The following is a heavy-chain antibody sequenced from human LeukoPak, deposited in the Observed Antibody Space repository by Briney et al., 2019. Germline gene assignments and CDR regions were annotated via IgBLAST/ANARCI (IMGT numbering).Heavy chain of an antibody. D-gene: IGHD3-16*01. CDR3: AKVVGGSWFDP. CDR2: ISWNSGSI. CDR1: GFTFDDYA. J-gene: IGHJ5*02. Sequence: PGGSLRLSCAASGFTFDDYAMHWVRQAPGRGLEWVSGISWNSGSIGYADSVKGRFTISRDNAKNSLYLQMNSLRAEDTALYYCAKVVGGSWFDPWGQGTLVTVSS. V-gene: IGHV3-9*01.